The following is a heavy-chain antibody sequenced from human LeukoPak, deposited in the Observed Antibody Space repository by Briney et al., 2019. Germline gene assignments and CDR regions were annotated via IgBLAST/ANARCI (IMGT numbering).Heavy chain of an antibody. J-gene: IGHJ5*02. CDR2: INHGGGT. CDR3: ARVPYYDSSGFRFDP. Sequence: SETLSLTCAVYGGSFSDYFRNWIRQPPGKGLEWIGEINHGGGTRYNPSLKSRVTISVDTSKNQFSLKLSSVTAADTAVYYCARVPYYDSSGFRFDPWGQGTLVTVSS. D-gene: IGHD3-22*01. V-gene: IGHV4-34*01. CDR1: GGSFSDYF.